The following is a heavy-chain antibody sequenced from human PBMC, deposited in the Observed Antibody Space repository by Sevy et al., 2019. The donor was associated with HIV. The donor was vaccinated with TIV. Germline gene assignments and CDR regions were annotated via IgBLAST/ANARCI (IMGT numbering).Heavy chain of an antibody. D-gene: IGHD3-22*01. CDR3: ARAQQVTMLVVIGGLYFDF. CDR2: ISSSGTK. J-gene: IGHJ4*02. Sequence: GGSLRLSCAASGFIFSEYNYMIWIRQSPGKGLEWISYISSSGTKYYRESVKGRFTVSRDNAKNSLYLQMESLRAEDTAVYYCARAQQVTMLVVIGGLYFDFWGQGTLVTVSS. CDR1: GFIFSEYNY. V-gene: IGHV3-11*04.